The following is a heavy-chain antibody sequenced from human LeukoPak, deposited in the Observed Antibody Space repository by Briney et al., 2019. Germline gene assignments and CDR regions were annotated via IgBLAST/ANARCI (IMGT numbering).Heavy chain of an antibody. CDR1: GFTFSSYA. CDR3: AKDRISNFYTFDY. V-gene: IGHV3-30-3*01. J-gene: IGHJ4*02. Sequence: GGSLRLSCAASGFTFSSYAMHWVRQAPGKGLEWVAVISYDGSNKYYTDSVKGRFIISRDNSQNTLYLQMSSLRAEDTAVYYCAKDRISNFYTFDYWGQGTLVTVSS. CDR2: ISYDGSNK. D-gene: IGHD4-11*01.